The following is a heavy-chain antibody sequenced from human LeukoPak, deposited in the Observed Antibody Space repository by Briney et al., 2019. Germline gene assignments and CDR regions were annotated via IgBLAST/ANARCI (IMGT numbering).Heavy chain of an antibody. V-gene: IGHV3-23*01. J-gene: IGHJ4*02. CDR2: ISDNGDST. D-gene: IGHD1-26*01. CDR1: GFTFSTFA. Sequence: GGSLRLSRAASGFTFSTFAVGWVRQAPGKGLEWVSIISDNGDSTYYADSVKGRFTTSRDNSKNTLYLQMNSLRAEDTAVYYCAREVGALDCWGQGTLVTVSS. CDR3: AREVGALDC.